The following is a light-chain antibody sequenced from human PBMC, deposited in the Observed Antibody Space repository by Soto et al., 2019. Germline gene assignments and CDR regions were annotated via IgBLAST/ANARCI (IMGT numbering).Light chain of an antibody. CDR1: QSVGSSY. V-gene: IGKV3-20*01. J-gene: IGKJ1*01. CDR3: QQYAGSLWT. CDR2: GAS. Sequence: EIVLTQSPGTLSLSPGERATLSCRASQSVGSSYLAWYQQKPGQAPRLLIYGASSRAAGIPDRFSGSGSGTDCTLTISRLEPADFAVYYCQQYAGSLWTFGQGTKVDIK.